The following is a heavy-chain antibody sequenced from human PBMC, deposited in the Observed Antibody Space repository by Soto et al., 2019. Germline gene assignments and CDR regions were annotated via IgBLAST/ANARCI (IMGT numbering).Heavy chain of an antibody. CDR1: GASISGYF. V-gene: IGHV4-59*08. CDR2: LYNTGGT. Sequence: SETLSLTCTVSGASISGYFWSWVRQPPGKGLEWIGFLYNTGGTNYNPSLKSRVTISVDTSKNQFSLNLNSVTAADTAVYYCSGGPRLLDYWGQGTLVTVSS. J-gene: IGHJ4*02. D-gene: IGHD4-17*01. CDR3: SGGPRLLDY.